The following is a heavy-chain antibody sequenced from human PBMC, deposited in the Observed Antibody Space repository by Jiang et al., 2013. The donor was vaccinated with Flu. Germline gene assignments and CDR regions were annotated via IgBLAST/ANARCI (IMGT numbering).Heavy chain of an antibody. CDR2: ISGTDGST. Sequence: SGVTFTSYAMSWVRQAPGKGLDWVSSISGTDGSTHYADSVKGRFTISRDNAKNTVYLQMNSLRAEDTAVYYCARRAGAQFDYWGQGTLVTVSS. D-gene: IGHD1-26*01. J-gene: IGHJ4*02. CDR3: ARRAGAQFDY. CDR1: GVTFTSYA. V-gene: IGHV3-23*01.